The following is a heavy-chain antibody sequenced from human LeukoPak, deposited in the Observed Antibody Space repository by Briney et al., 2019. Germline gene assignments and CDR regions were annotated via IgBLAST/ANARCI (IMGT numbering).Heavy chain of an antibody. CDR3: ARLSGYGLHYYYYMDV. D-gene: IGHD5-12*01. J-gene: IGHJ6*03. CDR1: GGSISSYY. Sequence: PSETLSLTCTVSGGSISSYYWSWIRQPPGKGLEWIGYIYYSGSTNYNPSLKSRVTISVDTSKNQFSLKLSSVTAADTAVYYCARLSGYGLHYYYYMDVWGSGTTVTVSS. CDR2: IYYSGST. V-gene: IGHV4-59*12.